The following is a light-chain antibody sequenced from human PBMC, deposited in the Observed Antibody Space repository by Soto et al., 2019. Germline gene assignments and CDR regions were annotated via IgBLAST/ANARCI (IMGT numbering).Light chain of an antibody. CDR1: QSVSSN. CDR2: GAS. V-gene: IGKV3-11*01. Sequence: EIVLTQSPGTLSLSPGEIATLSCRASQSVSSNLAWYQQKPGQALRLLIYGASTRATGIPARFSGGGSGTDFTLTISSLEPENFVVYYCQQRRIWLTFGGGTKV. CDR3: QQRRIWLT. J-gene: IGKJ4*01.